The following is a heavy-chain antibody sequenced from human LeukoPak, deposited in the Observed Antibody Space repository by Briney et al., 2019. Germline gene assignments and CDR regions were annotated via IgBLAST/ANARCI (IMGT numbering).Heavy chain of an antibody. CDR2: IIPIFGTA. V-gene: IGHV1-69*13. J-gene: IGHJ5*02. D-gene: IGHD4-11*01. CDR3: AIDRLQYNWFDP. Sequence: GASVKVSCKASGGTFSSYAISWVRQAPGQGLEWMGGIIPIFGTANYAQKFQGRVTITADESTSTAYMELSSLRSEDTAVYYCAIDRLQYNWFDPWGQGTLVTVSS. CDR1: GGTFSSYA.